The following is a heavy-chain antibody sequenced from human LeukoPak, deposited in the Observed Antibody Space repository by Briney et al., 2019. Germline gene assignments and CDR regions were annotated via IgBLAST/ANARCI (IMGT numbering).Heavy chain of an antibody. V-gene: IGHV3-33*06. CDR1: GFPFSGSG. J-gene: IGHJ4*02. Sequence: GSSLRLSCAASGFPFSGSGMHWVRQAPGKGLEWVAVIWYDGSHQYYADSVKGRFTISRDNSKNTLDLQMNSLRVEDTAVYFCAKDKDTPATAQPQRGYFESWGQGTLVTVSS. CDR3: AKDKDTPATAQPQRGYFES. CDR2: IWYDGSHQ. D-gene: IGHD2-15*01.